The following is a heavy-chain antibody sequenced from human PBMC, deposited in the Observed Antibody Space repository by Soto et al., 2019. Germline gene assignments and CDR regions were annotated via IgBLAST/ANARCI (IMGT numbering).Heavy chain of an antibody. CDR3: ARWREQQLSRGYYGMDV. CDR1: GFTFSSYG. V-gene: IGHV3-23*01. J-gene: IGHJ6*02. CDR2: ISGRGEST. Sequence: EAQLLESGGGLVQPGGSLRLSCAASGFTFSSYGMSWVRQAPGKGLEWVSAISGRGESTNYADSVKGRFTISRDNSKNTLILQMNSLRAEDTAVYYCARWREQQLSRGYYGMDVWGQGTTVTVSS. D-gene: IGHD6-13*01.